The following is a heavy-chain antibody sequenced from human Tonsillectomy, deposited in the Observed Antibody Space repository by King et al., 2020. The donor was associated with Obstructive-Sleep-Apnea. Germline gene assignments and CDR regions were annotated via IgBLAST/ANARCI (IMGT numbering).Heavy chain of an antibody. V-gene: IGHV1-2*02. Sequence: VQLVESGAEVKKAGASVKVSCKASGYTFTGYYMHWVRQAPGQGLECMGWSNPNSGGTNYAQKFQGRVTMTRATSISTAYMELSRLRSDVTAVYYCARDLGYCSSTSCYNWFDPWGQGTLVTVSS. CDR3: ARDLGYCSSTSCYNWFDP. CDR1: GYTFTGYY. D-gene: IGHD2-2*01. CDR2: SNPNSGGT. J-gene: IGHJ5*02.